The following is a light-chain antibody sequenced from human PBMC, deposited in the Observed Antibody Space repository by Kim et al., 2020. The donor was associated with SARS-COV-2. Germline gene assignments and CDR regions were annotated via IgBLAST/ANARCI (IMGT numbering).Light chain of an antibody. V-gene: IGLV2-8*01. CDR2: EVS. J-gene: IGLJ1*01. CDR3: ASYAGTNIGV. CDR1: SRDVGAYNY. Sequence: QSALTQPPSASGSPGQSVTISCTGTSRDVGAYNYVSWYQQRPGEAPKLIIYEVSERHSGVPDRFSGSKSGTTASLTVSGLQAEDEADYYCASYAGTNIGVFGTGTKVTVL.